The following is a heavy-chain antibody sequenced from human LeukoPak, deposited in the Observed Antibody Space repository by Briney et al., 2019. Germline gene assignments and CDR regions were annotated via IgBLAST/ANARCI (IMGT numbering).Heavy chain of an antibody. CDR1: GGSFSGDY. CDR3: ARRPTYYYDSSGYYPYWFDP. D-gene: IGHD3-22*01. V-gene: IGHV4-34*01. J-gene: IGHJ5*02. Sequence: SETLSLTCAVYGGSFSGDYWSWIRQPPGKGLEWIGEINHSGSTNYNPSLKSRVTISVDTSKNQFSLKLSSVTAADTAVYYCARRPTYYYDSSGYYPYWFDPWGQGTLVTVSS. CDR2: INHSGST.